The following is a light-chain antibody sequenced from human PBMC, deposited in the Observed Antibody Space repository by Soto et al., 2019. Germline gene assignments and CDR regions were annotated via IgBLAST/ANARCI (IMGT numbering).Light chain of an antibody. CDR2: DAS. Sequence: EIVLTQSPATLSLSPGERASLSCRASQSVSSYLAWYQQKPGQDPRLLIYDASNRATGIPAWFSGSGSGTDFTLTISSLEPEDFAVDYCQQRSNWPFTFGGGTKVESK. CDR3: QQRSNWPFT. V-gene: IGKV3-11*01. CDR1: QSVSSY. J-gene: IGKJ4*01.